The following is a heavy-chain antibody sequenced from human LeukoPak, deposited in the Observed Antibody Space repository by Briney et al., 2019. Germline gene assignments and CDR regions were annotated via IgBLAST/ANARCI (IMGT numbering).Heavy chain of an antibody. CDR1: GYTFTNHD. CDR3: TLYNY. CDR2: INPGNGIT. V-gene: IGHV1-3*03. D-gene: IGHD2-2*02. Sequence: GASVKVSCKASGYTFTNHDMHWVRQAPGQRLEWMGWINPGNGITKYSQEFQDRVTITRDTSASTVYMELGSLTSEDMAIYYCTLYNYWGQGTLVTVSS. J-gene: IGHJ4*02.